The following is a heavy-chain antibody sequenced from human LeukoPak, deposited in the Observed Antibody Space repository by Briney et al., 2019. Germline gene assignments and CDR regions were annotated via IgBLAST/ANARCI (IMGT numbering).Heavy chain of an antibody. J-gene: IGHJ4*02. D-gene: IGHD5-12*01. CDR3: ARDYRGVATDY. CDR1: GGSISSGGYY. CDR2: IYYSGST. V-gene: IGHV4-61*08. Sequence: PSETLSLTCTVSGGSISSGGYYWSWIRQHPGKGLEWIGYIYYSGSTNYNPSLKSRVTISVDTSNNQFSLKLSSVTAADTAVYYCARDYRGVATDYWGQGTLVTVSS.